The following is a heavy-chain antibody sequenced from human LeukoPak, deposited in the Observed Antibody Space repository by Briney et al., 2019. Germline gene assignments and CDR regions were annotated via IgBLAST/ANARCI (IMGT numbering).Heavy chain of an antibody. CDR2: ISSSSSYI. J-gene: IGHJ4*02. Sequence: GGSLRLSCAASGFTFSSYSMNWVRQAPGKGLEWVSSISSSSSYIYYADSVKGRFTISRDNAKNSLYLQMNSLRAEDTAVYYCAISIAAAKNYFDYWGQGTLVTVSS. V-gene: IGHV3-21*01. D-gene: IGHD6-13*01. CDR1: GFTFSSYS. CDR3: AISIAAAKNYFDY.